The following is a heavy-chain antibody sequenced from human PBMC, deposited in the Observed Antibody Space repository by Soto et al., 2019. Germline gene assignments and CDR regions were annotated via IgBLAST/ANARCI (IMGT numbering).Heavy chain of an antibody. CDR2: FYYIGST. D-gene: IGHD1-26*01. V-gene: IGHV4-31*03. J-gene: IGHJ4*02. CDR1: GGSITSVVYS. CDR3: ARAPIE. Sequence: QVKLQEPGPGLVNPSQTLSLTCTISGGSITSVVYSWTWLRQHPGKGLGWIGNFYYIGSTSYNPSLKSRVTISVDTPKNQFFLKLSSVTAADTAVYYCARAPIEWGQGTLVTVSS.